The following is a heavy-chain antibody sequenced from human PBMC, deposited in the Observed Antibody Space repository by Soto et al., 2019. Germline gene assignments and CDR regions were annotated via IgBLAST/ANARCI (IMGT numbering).Heavy chain of an antibody. Sequence: PSETLSLTCTVSGGSISSYYWSWIRQPPGKGLEWIGYIYYSGSTNYNPSLKSRVTISVDTSKNQFSLKLSSVTAADTAVYYCARRRKEVTIFAVAPSAAYDAFDSWGQGTRVTVAS. J-gene: IGHJ3*02. CDR2: IYYSGST. CDR1: GGSISSYY. V-gene: IGHV4-59*08. CDR3: ARRRKEVTIFAVAPSAAYDAFDS. D-gene: IGHD3-3*01.